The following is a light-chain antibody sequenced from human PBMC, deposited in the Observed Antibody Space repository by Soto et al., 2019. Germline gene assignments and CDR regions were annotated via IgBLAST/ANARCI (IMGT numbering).Light chain of an antibody. CDR3: QQYDDVPFT. V-gene: IGKV1-33*01. CDR1: QDIKNY. CDR2: DAS. Sequence: IQITRTPSSLSPSVVDRVTXTCXASQDIKNYLNWYQQKPGKAPKLLIYDASNLETGVPSRFSGSGSGTHFTFTISSLQPEDIATYYCQQYDDVPFTFGPGTRLEIK. J-gene: IGKJ5*01.